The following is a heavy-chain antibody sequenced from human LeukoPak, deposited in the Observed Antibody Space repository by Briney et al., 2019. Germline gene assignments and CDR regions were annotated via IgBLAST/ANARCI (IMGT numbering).Heavy chain of an antibody. Sequence: SETLSLTCTVSGGSISNYYWSWIRQPAGKGLEWIGRIYTSGSTNYNPSLKSRVTISVDTSKNQFSLKLSSVTAADTAVYYCAGNYYGSGSYYSEDRYWGQGTLVTVSS. CDR3: AGNYYGSGSYYSEDRY. CDR1: GGSISNYY. J-gene: IGHJ4*02. CDR2: IYTSGST. D-gene: IGHD3-10*01. V-gene: IGHV4-4*07.